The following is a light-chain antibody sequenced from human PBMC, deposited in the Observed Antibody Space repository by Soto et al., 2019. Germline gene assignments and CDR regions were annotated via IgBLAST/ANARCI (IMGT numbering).Light chain of an antibody. CDR3: QSYDSSLSGYVV. V-gene: IGLV1-40*01. J-gene: IGLJ2*01. CDR2: GDD. CDR1: SSNIGAGYD. Sequence: QSVLTQPPSVSGAPGQRVTISCTGSSSNIGAGYDVHWYQQLPGTAPKLLIFGDDNRPSRVPDRFSGSKSGTSASLAITGLQDEDEADYYCQSYDSSLSGYVVFGGGTKVTVL.